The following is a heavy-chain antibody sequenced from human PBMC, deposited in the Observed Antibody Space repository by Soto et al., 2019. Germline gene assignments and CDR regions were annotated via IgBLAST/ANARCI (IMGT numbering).Heavy chain of an antibody. CDR3: ARGAGAGELGNLDY. CDR2: MDPNSGNA. V-gene: IGHV1-8*01. CDR1: GYTFTRYD. J-gene: IGHJ4*02. Sequence: GASVKVSCKTSGYTFTRYDINWVRQATGQGLEWMGWMDPNSGNADFTQRFQGRVTMTRDASISTAYMELRSLGPYDTAVYYCARGAGAGELGNLDYWGQGTRVTVSS. D-gene: IGHD7-27*01.